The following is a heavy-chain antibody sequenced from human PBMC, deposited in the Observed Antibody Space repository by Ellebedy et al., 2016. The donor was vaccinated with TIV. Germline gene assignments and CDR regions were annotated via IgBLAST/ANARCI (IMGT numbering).Heavy chain of an antibody. Sequence: GESLKISCAASGFTVSSNYMSWVRQAPGTGLEWVSVIYSGGSTYYADSVKGRFTISRDNSKHMLYLQMNSLRADDTALYYCARNSKDGYNTIYFAFDMWGQGTTVTVSP. CDR2: IYSGGST. D-gene: IGHD5-24*01. CDR1: GFTVSSNY. V-gene: IGHV3-66*01. CDR3: ARNSKDGYNTIYFAFDM. J-gene: IGHJ3*02.